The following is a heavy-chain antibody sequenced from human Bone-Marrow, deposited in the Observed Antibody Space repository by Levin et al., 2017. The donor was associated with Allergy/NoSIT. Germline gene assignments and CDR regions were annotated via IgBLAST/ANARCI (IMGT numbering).Heavy chain of an antibody. D-gene: IGHD1/OR15-1a*01. Sequence: SGPTLVKPTQTLTLTCTFSGFSLRSSGMGVGWIRQPPGKALEWLALIYWDDDKRYNPSLKSRITITKDTSKNQVVLTMTNMNPVDTATYYCAHRPPGGYNWNNNWFDPWGQGTLVSVSS. J-gene: IGHJ5*02. CDR3: AHRPPGGYNWNNNWFDP. V-gene: IGHV2-5*02. CDR2: IYWDDDK. CDR1: GFSLRSSGMG.